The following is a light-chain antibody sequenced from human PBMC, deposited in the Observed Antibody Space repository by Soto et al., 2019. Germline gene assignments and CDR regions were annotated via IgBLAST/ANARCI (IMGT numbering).Light chain of an antibody. J-gene: IGKJ1*01. V-gene: IGKV1-27*01. CDR3: QEHNRAPWT. CDR2: AAF. Sequence: DSQMTQSPSSLSASVGDRVTITCRASQGISNYLAWYQQKPGKVPKLLIYAAFTLQSGVPSRFSGSGSGTDFTLTISNLQPEDVATYYCQEHNRAPWTFGQGTKVGIK. CDR1: QGISNY.